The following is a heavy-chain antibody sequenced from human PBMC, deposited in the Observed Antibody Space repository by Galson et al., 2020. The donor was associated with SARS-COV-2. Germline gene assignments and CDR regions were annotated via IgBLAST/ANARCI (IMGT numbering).Heavy chain of an antibody. Sequence: TGGSLRLSCATSGFTFSTHAMTWVRQAPGKGLEWVASISYDGSETFYAESLKGRFTISRDNSKNTLYLQVNSLRTEDTAVYYCARDLNIVLVPAAHFDYLGQGTLVTGSS. V-gene: IGHV3-30*04. CDR2: ISYDGSET. CDR1: GFTFSTHA. J-gene: IGHJ4*02. D-gene: IGHD2-8*02. CDR3: ARDLNIVLVPAAHFDY.